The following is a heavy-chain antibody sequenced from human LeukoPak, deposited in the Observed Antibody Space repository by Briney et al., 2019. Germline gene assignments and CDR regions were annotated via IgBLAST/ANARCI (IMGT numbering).Heavy chain of an antibody. CDR3: ARLRYDVSTGYPPYNYYYGLDV. CDR1: GFTFSSYG. CDR2: VSGGGEST. D-gene: IGHD3-9*01. Sequence: GGSLRLSCAASGFTFSSYGMHWVRQAPGKGLEWVSSVSGGGESTYYADSVKGRFTVSRDNSKNTSYLQINSLRGEDTAVYYCARLRYDVSTGYPPYNYYYGLDVWGQGTTVTVSS. V-gene: IGHV3-23*01. J-gene: IGHJ6*02.